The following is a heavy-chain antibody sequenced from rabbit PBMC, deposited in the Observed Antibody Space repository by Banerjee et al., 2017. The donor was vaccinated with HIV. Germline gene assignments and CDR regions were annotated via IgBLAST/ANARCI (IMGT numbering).Heavy chain of an antibody. CDR3: ARDGYAGYSGYGYVAL. Sequence: QEQLEESGGDLVKPEGSLTLTCTASGFSFSSSYWICWVRQAPGKGLEWIGCIYTGSGSTYYASWAKGRFTISKTSSTAVTLQMTSLTAADTATYFCARDGYAGYSGYGYVALWGPGTLVTDS. V-gene: IGHV1S45*01. D-gene: IGHD7-1*01. CDR2: IYTGSGST. J-gene: IGHJ6*01. CDR1: GFSFSSSYW.